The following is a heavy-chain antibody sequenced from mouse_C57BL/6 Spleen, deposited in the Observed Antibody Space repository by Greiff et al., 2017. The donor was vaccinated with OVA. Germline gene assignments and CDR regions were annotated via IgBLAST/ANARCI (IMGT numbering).Heavy chain of an antibody. Sequence: EVKLMESGGGLVQPGGSLSLSCAASGFTFTDYYMSWVRQPPGKALEWLGFIRNKANGYNTEYSASVKGRFTISREKSQSILYLQMNALRAEDSATYYCASSGYYAMDYWGQGTSVTVSS. CDR1: GFTFTDYY. CDR2: IRNKANGYNT. CDR3: ASSGYYAMDY. V-gene: IGHV7-3*01. J-gene: IGHJ4*01. D-gene: IGHD4-1*01.